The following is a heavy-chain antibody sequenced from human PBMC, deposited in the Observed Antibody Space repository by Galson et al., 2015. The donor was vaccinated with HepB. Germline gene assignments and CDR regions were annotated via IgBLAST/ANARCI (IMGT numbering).Heavy chain of an antibody. V-gene: IGHV1-69*13. Sequence: SVKVSCKASGGTFSSYAISWVRQAPGQGLEWMGGIIPIFGIANYAQKFQGRVTITADESTSTAYKELSSLRSEDTAVYYCARDWGGDTMVRGVIPYYYGMDVWGQGTTVTVSS. CDR1: GGTFSSYA. D-gene: IGHD3-10*01. J-gene: IGHJ6*02. CDR3: ARDWGGDTMVRGVIPYYYGMDV. CDR2: IIPIFGIA.